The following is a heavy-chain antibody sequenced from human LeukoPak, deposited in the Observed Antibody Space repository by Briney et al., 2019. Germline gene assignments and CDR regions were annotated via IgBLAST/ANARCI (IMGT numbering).Heavy chain of an antibody. D-gene: IGHD3-10*02. CDR1: GFAFSSCG. CDR3: AELGITMIGGV. CDR2: ISSSGSTI. V-gene: IGHV3-48*04. Sequence: GGSLRLSCAASGFAFSSCGMHWVRQAPGKGLEWVSYISSSGSTIYYADSVKGRFTISRDNAKNSLYLQMNSLRAEDTAVYYCAELGITMIGGVWGKGTTVTISS. J-gene: IGHJ6*04.